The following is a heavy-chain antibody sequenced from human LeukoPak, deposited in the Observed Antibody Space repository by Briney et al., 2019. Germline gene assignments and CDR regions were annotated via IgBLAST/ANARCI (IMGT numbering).Heavy chain of an antibody. V-gene: IGHV3-33*01. CDR2: IRYDGSNK. D-gene: IGHD3-3*01. CDR3: ARLREIPVFGVVTKSTSYFVY. Sequence: GGSLRLSCATSAFTFRSYGMHWVRQAPDKGLEWVATIRYDGSNKYYADSVKGRFTISRDNSKNSLYLQMNSLRAEDTAVYYCARLREIPVFGVVTKSTSYFVYWGQGTPVTVSS. J-gene: IGHJ4*02. CDR1: AFTFRSYG.